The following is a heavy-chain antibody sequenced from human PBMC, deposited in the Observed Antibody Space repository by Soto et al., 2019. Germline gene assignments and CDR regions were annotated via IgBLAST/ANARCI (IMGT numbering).Heavy chain of an antibody. CDR3: ARYSGSYWHYLDF. CDR1: GYRFAIHC. Sequence: GESLKISCEGSGYRFAIHCFAWVLQMPEKGLEWIGTIYPGDSDTKYSPAFRGQVTISADTSVSTAYLQWGSLEATDSAIYYCARYSGSYWHYLDFWGQGTLVTVSS. V-gene: IGHV5-51*01. D-gene: IGHD1-26*01. J-gene: IGHJ4*02. CDR2: IYPGDSDT.